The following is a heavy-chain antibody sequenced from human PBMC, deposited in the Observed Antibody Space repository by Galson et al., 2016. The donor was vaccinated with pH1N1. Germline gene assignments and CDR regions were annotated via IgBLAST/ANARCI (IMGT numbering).Heavy chain of an antibody. D-gene: IGHD1-26*01. CDR2: IDPSNGGT. Sequence: SVKVSCKASGYTFTREYIHWVRQAPGQGLEWMGVIDPSNGGTTYSQNFQGLVTMTRDTSTNTVYMELSGLKPEDTALYYCTTDLGRLRDYWGQGTLVTVSS. V-gene: IGHV1-46*03. J-gene: IGHJ4*02. CDR1: GYTFTREY. CDR3: TTDLGRLRDY.